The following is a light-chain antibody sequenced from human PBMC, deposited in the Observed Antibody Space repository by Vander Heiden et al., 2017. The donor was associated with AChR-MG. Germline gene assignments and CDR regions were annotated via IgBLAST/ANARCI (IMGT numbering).Light chain of an antibody. V-gene: IGLV1-51*01. J-gene: IGLJ3*02. CDR2: DKN. Sequence: QSVFTQPPSVSAAPGQKVTIPCSGSSPNIGNNYVSWYQQLPGTAPKLLIYDKNKRPSGIPDRFAGSKSGTSATLGITGLQTGDEADDYCGTWDSSLSAWVFGGGTKLTVL. CDR1: SPNIGNNY. CDR3: GTWDSSLSAWV.